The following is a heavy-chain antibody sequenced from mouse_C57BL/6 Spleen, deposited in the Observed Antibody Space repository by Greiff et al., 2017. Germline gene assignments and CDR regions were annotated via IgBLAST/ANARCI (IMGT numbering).Heavy chain of an antibody. D-gene: IGHD3-2*02. CDR2: IYPGSGNT. CDR1: GYTFTDYY. V-gene: IGHV1-76*01. CDR3: ARGDSSGYYAMDY. Sequence: VQLQQSGAELVRPGASVKLSCKASGYTFTDYYINWVKQRPGQGLAWIARIYPGSGNTYYNEKFKGKATLTAEKSSSTAYMQLSSLTSEDSAVYFCARGDSSGYYAMDYWGQGTSVTVSS. J-gene: IGHJ4*01.